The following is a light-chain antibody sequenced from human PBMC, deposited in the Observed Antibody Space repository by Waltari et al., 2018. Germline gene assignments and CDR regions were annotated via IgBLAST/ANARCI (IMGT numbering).Light chain of an antibody. CDR2: WAS. V-gene: IGKV4-1*01. Sequence: DIVMTQSPDSLAVSLGERATINCKSSQTVLYSSNNKNYLAWYQQKPGQPPKLLIYWASTRESGVPDRFSGGGSGTDFTLTISSLQAEDVAVYYCQQYWSTPWTFGRGTKVEIK. CDR1: QTVLYSSNNKNY. CDR3: QQYWSTPWT. J-gene: IGKJ1*01.